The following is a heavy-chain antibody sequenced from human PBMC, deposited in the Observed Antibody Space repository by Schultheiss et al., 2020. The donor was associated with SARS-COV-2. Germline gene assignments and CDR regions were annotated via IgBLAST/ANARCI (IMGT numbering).Heavy chain of an antibody. CDR2: IIPIFGTA. CDR3: ARDGFNSGPFDY. CDR1: VGTFSSYA. V-gene: IGHV1-69*13. Sequence: SVKVSCKASVGTFSSYAISWVRQAPGQGLEWMGGIIPIFGTANYAQKFQGRVTITADESTSTAYMELSSLRSEDTAVYYCARDGFNSGPFDYWGQGTLVTVSS. J-gene: IGHJ4*02. D-gene: IGHD1-26*01.